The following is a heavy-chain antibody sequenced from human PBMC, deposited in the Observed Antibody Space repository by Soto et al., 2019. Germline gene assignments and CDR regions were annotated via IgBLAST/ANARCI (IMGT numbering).Heavy chain of an antibody. CDR3: ARHTGGSSGWYPIDY. Sequence: GESLKISCKGSGYSFTSYWIGWVRQMPGKGLEWMGIIYPGDSDTRYSPSFQGQVTISADKSISTAYLQWSSLKASDTAMYYCARHTGGSSGWYPIDYWGQGTLVTVSS. D-gene: IGHD6-19*01. CDR1: GYSFTSYW. CDR2: IYPGDSDT. J-gene: IGHJ4*02. V-gene: IGHV5-51*01.